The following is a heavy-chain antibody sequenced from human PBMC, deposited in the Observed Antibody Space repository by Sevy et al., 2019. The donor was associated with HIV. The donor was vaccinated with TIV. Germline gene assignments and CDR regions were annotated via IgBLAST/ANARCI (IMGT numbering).Heavy chain of an antibody. CDR2: VTPLFDAT. D-gene: IGHD1-1*01. J-gene: IGHJ4*02. CDR3: AASRGSCDHWNGLRFHH. V-gene: IGHV1-69*13. Sequence: ASVKVSCKASGNSLSSLSVSWVRQAPGQGLEWVGGVTPLFDATHYSEKFQGRFAITADESASTVSLEIINLTNEDTAVYYCAASRGSCDHWNGLRFHHWGRGTLVTVSS. CDR1: GNSLSSLS.